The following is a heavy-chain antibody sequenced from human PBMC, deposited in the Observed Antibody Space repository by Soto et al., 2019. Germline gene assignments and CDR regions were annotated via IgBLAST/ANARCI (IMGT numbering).Heavy chain of an antibody. CDR3: ARRLWSGYYYVMDV. Sequence: GASVKVSCKASGGTFSSYAISWVRQAPGQRLEWMGWINAGNGNTKYSQKFQGRVTITRDTSSSTAYTELSRLRSEDTAVYYCARRLWSGYYYVMDVWGQGTTVTVSS. V-gene: IGHV1-3*01. CDR1: GGTFSSYA. CDR2: INAGNGNT. J-gene: IGHJ6*02. D-gene: IGHD3-10*01.